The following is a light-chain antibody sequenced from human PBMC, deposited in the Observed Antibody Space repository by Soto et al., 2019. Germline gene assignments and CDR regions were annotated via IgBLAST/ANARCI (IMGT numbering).Light chain of an antibody. J-gene: IGLJ2*01. CDR1: SSDVGGYNY. V-gene: IGLV2-8*01. Sequence: QSVLTQPPSAYGSPGQSVTISCTGTSSDVGGYNYVSWYQQHPGKAPKLMIYEVSKRPSGVPDRFSGSKSGNTASLTVSGLQAEDEADYYCNSYAGSNNLVFGGGTKLTVL. CDR2: EVS. CDR3: NSYAGSNNLV.